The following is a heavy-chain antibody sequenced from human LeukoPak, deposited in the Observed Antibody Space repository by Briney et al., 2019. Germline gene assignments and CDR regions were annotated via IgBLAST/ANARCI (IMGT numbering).Heavy chain of an antibody. Sequence: SETLSLTCAVYGGSFSGYYWSWIRQPPGKGLEWIGEINHSGSTNYNPSLKSRVTISVDTSKNQFSLKLSSVTAADTAVYYCARRSYYYDSSGSYRRWFDPWGQGTLVTVSS. CDR3: ARRSYYYDSSGSYRRWFDP. D-gene: IGHD3-22*01. V-gene: IGHV4-34*01. CDR1: GGSFSGYY. CDR2: INHSGST. J-gene: IGHJ5*02.